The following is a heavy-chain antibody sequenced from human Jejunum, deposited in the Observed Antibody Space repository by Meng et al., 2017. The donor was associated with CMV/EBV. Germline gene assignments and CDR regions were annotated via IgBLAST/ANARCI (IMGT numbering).Heavy chain of an antibody. V-gene: IGHV3-23*01. CDR2: ISGSGGRT. D-gene: IGHD4-11*01. CDR1: RFSFSNYA. CDR3: AKENYNNDIDY. J-gene: IGHJ4*02. Sequence: CGASRFSFSNYALNGVRRAPGKGLKWVSTISGSGGRTCYADSVESRFTISRDKSKNTLYLQISRLRAENTTVYYCAKENYNNDIDYWGQGTLVTVSS.